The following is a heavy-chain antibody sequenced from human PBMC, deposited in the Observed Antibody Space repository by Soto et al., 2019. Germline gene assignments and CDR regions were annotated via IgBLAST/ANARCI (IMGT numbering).Heavy chain of an antibody. CDR3: ARESEDLTSNLDY. V-gene: IGHV3-21*06. J-gene: IGHJ4*02. CDR2: ISSTTNYI. Sequence: PWGSLRLSCAASGFTFTRYSMNWVRQAPGKGLEWVSSISSTTNYIYYGDSMKGRFTISRDNAKNSLYLEMNSLRAEDTAVYYCARESEDLTSNLDYWGQGTLVTVS. CDR1: GFTFTRYS.